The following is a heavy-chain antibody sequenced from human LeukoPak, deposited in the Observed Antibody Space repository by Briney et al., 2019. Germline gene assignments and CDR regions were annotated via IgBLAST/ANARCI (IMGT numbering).Heavy chain of an antibody. V-gene: IGHV3-21*01. J-gene: IGHJ3*02. CDR2: ISSSSSYI. D-gene: IGHD3-10*01. CDR3: ASSAVAFDI. Sequence: GGSLRLSCAASGFTFSSYSMNWVRQAPGKGLEWVSSISSSSSYIYYADSVKGRFTISRDNAKNSLYLRMNSLRAEDTAVYYCASSAVAFDIWGQGTMVTVSS. CDR1: GFTFSSYS.